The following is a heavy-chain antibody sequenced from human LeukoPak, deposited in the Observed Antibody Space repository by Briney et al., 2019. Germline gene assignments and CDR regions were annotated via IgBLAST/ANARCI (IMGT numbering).Heavy chain of an antibody. J-gene: IGHJ5*02. CDR1: GYTFTSYG. D-gene: IGHD1-26*01. CDR3: ARDYSGSPGWFDP. CDR2: SSSENGNT. V-gene: IGHV1-18*01. Sequence: ASVKVSCKASGYTFTSYGFSWVRQAPGQGLEWMGWSSSENGNTNYVQKFQGRVTMTTDTSTSTAYMELRSLTSADTAVYYCARDYSGSPGWFDPWGQGTLVTVSS.